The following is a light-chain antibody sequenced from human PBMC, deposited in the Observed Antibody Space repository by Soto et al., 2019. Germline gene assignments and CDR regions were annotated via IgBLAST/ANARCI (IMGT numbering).Light chain of an antibody. V-gene: IGKV3-20*01. CDR1: QSVSSSY. CDR3: QQYGSSHL. CDR2: GAS. J-gene: IGKJ1*01. Sequence: EIVLTQSPGTLSLSPGERATLSCRASQSVSSSYLAWYQQKPGQAPRLLIYGASSRATGIPDRFSGSGSGTDFTLTISRLEPEDLAVYYCQQYGSSHLFGQGTKVDIK.